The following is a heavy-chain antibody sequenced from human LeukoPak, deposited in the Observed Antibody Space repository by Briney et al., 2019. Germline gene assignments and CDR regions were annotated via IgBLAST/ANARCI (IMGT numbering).Heavy chain of an antibody. CDR1: GFTFSSYG. CDR3: AKDPYFDY. Sequence: GGSLRLSCAASGFTFSSYGMHWVRQAPGKGLEGVAVISYDGSNKYYADSVKGRFTISRDNSKNTLYLQMNSLRAEDTAVYYCAKDPYFDYWGQGTLVTVSS. J-gene: IGHJ4*02. CDR2: ISYDGSNK. V-gene: IGHV3-30*18.